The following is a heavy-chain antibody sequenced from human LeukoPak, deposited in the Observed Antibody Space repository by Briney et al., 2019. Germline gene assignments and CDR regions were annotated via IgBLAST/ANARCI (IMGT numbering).Heavy chain of an antibody. J-gene: IGHJ4*02. CDR2: ISYDGSNK. CDR1: GFTFSSYA. V-gene: IGHV3-30*04. CDR3: ARDRVGYSYGYNRFVY. Sequence: GGSLRLFCAASGFTFSSYAMHWVRQAPGKGLEWVAVISYDGSNKYYADSVKGRFTISRDNSKNTLYLQMNSLRAEDTAVYYCARDRVGYSYGYNRFVYWGQGTLVTVSS. D-gene: IGHD5-18*01.